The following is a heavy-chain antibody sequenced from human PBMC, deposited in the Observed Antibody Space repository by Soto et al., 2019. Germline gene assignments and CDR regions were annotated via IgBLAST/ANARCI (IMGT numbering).Heavy chain of an antibody. CDR3: ARDRDFWGGHTPL. CDR2: IWYDGSNK. CDR1: GFTFSSYG. V-gene: IGHV3-33*01. Sequence: GGSLRLSCAASGFTFSSYGMHWVRQAPGKGLEWVAVIWYDGSNKYYADSVKGRFTISKDNSKNTLYLQMNSLRAEDTAVYYCARDRDFWGGHTPLWGQGTLVTVSS. J-gene: IGHJ4*02. D-gene: IGHD3-3*01.